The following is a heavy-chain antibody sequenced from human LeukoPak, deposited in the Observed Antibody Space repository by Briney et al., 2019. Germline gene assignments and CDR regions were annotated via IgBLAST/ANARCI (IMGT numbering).Heavy chain of an antibody. D-gene: IGHD6-19*01. CDR1: GFTFSSYG. V-gene: IGHV3-33*01. J-gene: IGHJ4*02. CDR2: IWYDGSTK. CDR3: AREYSSGWYGDIDD. Sequence: GRTLRLSCAASGFTFSSYGMHWVCQAPGKGLEWVAVIWYDGSTKYYAGSVKGRFTISRDNSKNTLYLQMNSLRAEDTAVYYCAREYSSGWYGDIDDWGQGTLVTVSS.